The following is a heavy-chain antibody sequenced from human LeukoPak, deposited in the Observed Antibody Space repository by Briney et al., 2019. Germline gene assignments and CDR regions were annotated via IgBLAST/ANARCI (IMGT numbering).Heavy chain of an antibody. CDR1: GFTFSSYS. V-gene: IGHV3-48*04. CDR3: ARRYCSGGSCYPSS. CDR2: ISSSSSTI. D-gene: IGHD2-15*01. Sequence: PGGSLRLSCAASGFTFSSYSMNWVRQAPGKGLEWVSYISSSSSTIYYADSVKGRFTISRDNAKNSLYLQMNSLRAEDTAVYYCARRYCSGGSCYPSSWGQGTMVTVSS. J-gene: IGHJ3*01.